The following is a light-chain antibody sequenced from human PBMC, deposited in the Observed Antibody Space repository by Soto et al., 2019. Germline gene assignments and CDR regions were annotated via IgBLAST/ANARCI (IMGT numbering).Light chain of an antibody. J-gene: IGKJ4*01. CDR3: QQYDDWLRHT. V-gene: IGKV3D-15*01. CDR2: GAS. Sequence: EIVMTQSPATLSVSLGDRATLSCRASQSVNIYLAWYQQKPGLAPRLLISGASYRATGIPARYSGSGSGTEFNLTIRSLQSEDFAVYFCQQYDDWLRHTFGGGTKVEIK. CDR1: QSVNIY.